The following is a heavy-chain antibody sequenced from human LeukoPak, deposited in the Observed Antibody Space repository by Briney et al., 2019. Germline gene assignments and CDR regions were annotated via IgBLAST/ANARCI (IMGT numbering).Heavy chain of an antibody. CDR3: ARAPSITARPMYFDY. Sequence: SSETLSLTCTVSGGSISSYYWSWIRQPAGKGLEWIGRIYTSGSTNYNPSLKSRVTMSVDTSKNQFSLKLSSVTAADTAVYYCARAPSITARPMYFDYWGQGTLVTVSS. D-gene: IGHD6-6*01. V-gene: IGHV4-4*07. CDR1: GGSISSYY. J-gene: IGHJ4*02. CDR2: IYTSGST.